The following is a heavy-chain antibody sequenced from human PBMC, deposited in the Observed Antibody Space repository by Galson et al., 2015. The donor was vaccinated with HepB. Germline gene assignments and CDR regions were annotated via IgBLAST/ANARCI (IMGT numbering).Heavy chain of an antibody. CDR1: GFTFSSYS. J-gene: IGHJ4*02. V-gene: IGHV3-48*02. CDR2: ISSISGTR. D-gene: IGHD2-15*01. CDR3: ARLGWPAIDY. Sequence: SLRLSCAASGFTFSSYSMIWVRQAPGKGLEWISYISSISGTRYYGDSAKGRFTISRDNANNSLFLQMDSLRDEDTAIYYCARLGWPAIDYWGQGILVTVSS.